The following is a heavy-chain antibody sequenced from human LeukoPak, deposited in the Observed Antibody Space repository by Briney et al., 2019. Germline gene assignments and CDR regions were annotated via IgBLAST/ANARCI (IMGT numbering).Heavy chain of an antibody. D-gene: IGHD3-22*01. Sequence: TGGSLRLSCAASGFTVSSNYMSWVRQAPGKGLEWVSVIYSGGSTYYADSVKGRFTISRDNSKNTLYLQMNSLRAEDTAVYYCAKDEGTRGWNGITMIVVAPLQFWGQGTLVTVSS. J-gene: IGHJ4*02. V-gene: IGHV3-66*02. CDR3: AKDEGTRGWNGITMIVVAPLQF. CDR2: IYSGGST. CDR1: GFTVSSNY.